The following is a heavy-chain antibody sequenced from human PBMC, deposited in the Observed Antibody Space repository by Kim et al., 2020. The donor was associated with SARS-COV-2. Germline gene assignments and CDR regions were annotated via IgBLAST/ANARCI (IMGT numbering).Heavy chain of an antibody. CDR3: ARRRDDYDPLDY. CDR1: GGSISSYY. V-gene: IGHV4-59*01. D-gene: IGHD4-17*01. J-gene: IGHJ4*02. Sequence: SETLSLTCTVSGGSISSYYWSWIRQPPGKGLEWIGYIYYSGSTNYNPSLKSRVTISVDTSKNQFSLKLSSVTAADTAVYYCARRRDDYDPLDYWGQGTLVTVSS. CDR2: IYYSGST.